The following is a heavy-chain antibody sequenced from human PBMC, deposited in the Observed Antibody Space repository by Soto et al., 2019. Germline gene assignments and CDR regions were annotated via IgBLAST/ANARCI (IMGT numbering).Heavy chain of an antibody. CDR2: ISPSGGST. V-gene: IGHV3-23*01. CDR1: GFTFSNYA. CDR3: AKPLYYDSAGYYYNYYYGMDV. Sequence: PGGSLRLSCAASGFTFSNYAMIWVRQAPRKGLEWVSIISPSGGSTYYADSVKGRFTISRDNSKNTLYVQMNSLRAEDTALYYCAKPLYYDSAGYYYNYYYGMDVWGQGTTVTVSS. J-gene: IGHJ6*02. D-gene: IGHD3-22*01.